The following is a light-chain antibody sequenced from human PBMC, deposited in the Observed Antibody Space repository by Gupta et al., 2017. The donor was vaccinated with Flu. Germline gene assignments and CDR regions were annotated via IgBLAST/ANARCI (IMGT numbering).Light chain of an antibody. J-gene: IGKJ4*01. V-gene: IGKV1-33*01. CDR1: QDISTY. CDR3: QQYGNLPLT. Sequence: PSSLSASVGDRVTITCQASQDISTYLSGYHHKPGKAPKLLICDASTLQTGVPSSFSGRGSGTDFTFTISSLQPEDIGTYYCQQYGNLPLTFGGGTKVELK. CDR2: DAS.